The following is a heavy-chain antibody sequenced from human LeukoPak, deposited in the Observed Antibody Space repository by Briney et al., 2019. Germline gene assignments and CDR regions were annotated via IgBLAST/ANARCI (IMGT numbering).Heavy chain of an antibody. CDR3: ARVSPMTTVA. J-gene: IGHJ4*02. D-gene: IGHD4-23*01. CDR1: GFTFSSYA. Sequence: GRSLRLSCAASGFTFSSYAMHWVRQAPGKGLEWVAVISYDGSNKYYADSVKGRFTISRDNSKNTLYLQMNSLRAEDTAIYYCARVSPMTTVAWGQGTLVTVSS. V-gene: IGHV3-30-3*01. CDR2: ISYDGSNK.